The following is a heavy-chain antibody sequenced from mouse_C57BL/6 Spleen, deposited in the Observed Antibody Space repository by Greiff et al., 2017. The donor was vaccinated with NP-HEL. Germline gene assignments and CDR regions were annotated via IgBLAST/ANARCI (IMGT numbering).Heavy chain of an antibody. CDR2: IWSGGST. J-gene: IGHJ3*01. CDR1: GFSLTSYG. CDR3: ASLTGRRFAY. V-gene: IGHV2-2*01. Sequence: QVQLQQSGPGLVQPSQSLSITCTVSGFSLTSYGVHWVRQSPGKGLEWLGVIWSGGSTDYNAAFISRLSISKDNSKSQVFFKMNSLQADDTAIYYCASLTGRRFAYWGQGTLVTVSA. D-gene: IGHD4-1*01.